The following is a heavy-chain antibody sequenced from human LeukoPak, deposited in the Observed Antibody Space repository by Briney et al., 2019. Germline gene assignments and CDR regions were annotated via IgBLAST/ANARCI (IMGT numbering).Heavy chain of an antibody. J-gene: IGHJ6*02. CDR1: VFTFRNCG. V-gene: IGHV3-23*01. CDR3: AKGPYGLGIYYVMDV. D-gene: IGHD3-10*01. Sequence: GGSLRLSCAPSVFTFRNCGMSWVRQAPGKGLQWLSVIGGDGTTYYADLVKGWFTVSRDNSENTLYLQMNSLRAEDTAVYYCAKGPYGLGIYYVMDVWGQGTTVTV. CDR2: IGGDGTT.